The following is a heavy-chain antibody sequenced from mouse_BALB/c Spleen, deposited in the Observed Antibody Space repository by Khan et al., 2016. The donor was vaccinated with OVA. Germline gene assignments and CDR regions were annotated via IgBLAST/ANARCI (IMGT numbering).Heavy chain of an antibody. Sequence: QVQLKQSGAELAKPGASVKMSCKASGYTFTTYWMHWVKQRPGQGLEWIGYINPTSGYTDYNEKFKDRATLSADESSSTAYMQLSSLTSEDSAVYYCTRDGIDYWGQGTTLTVSS. CDR1: GYTFTTYW. V-gene: IGHV1-7*01. J-gene: IGHJ2*01. D-gene: IGHD2-3*01. CDR3: TRDGIDY. CDR2: INPTSGYT.